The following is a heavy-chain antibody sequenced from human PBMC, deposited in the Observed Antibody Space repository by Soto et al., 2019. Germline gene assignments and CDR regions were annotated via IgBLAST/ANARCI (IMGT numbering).Heavy chain of an antibody. CDR1: GGSIDGYF. V-gene: IGHV4-59*01. Sequence: SETLSLTCTVSGGSIDGYFWSWIRQPPGKGLEWIGYIHTSGAAKYRSSLKSRLDISVDTSKNQFSLILTSVTAADTAVYYCARVLVNARYDRSGYDSFDVWGQGTMVT. J-gene: IGHJ3*01. CDR3: ARVLVNARYDRSGYDSFDV. D-gene: IGHD3-22*01. CDR2: IHTSGAA.